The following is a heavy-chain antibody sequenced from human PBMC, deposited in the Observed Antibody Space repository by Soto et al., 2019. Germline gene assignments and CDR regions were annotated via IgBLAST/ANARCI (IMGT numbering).Heavy chain of an antibody. CDR3: AKDRGSGSYAANYYYYGMDV. J-gene: IGHJ6*02. D-gene: IGHD3-10*01. Sequence: EEQLVESGGGLVQPGRSLRLSCAASGFSFDDYAIHWVRQAPGKGLEWVSGINWNSGSIGYADSVKGRFTISRDNAKTSLYLQMNSLRVEETALYYCAKDRGSGSYAANYYYYGMDVWGQGTTVTVSS. V-gene: IGHV3-9*01. CDR2: INWNSGSI. CDR1: GFSFDDYA.